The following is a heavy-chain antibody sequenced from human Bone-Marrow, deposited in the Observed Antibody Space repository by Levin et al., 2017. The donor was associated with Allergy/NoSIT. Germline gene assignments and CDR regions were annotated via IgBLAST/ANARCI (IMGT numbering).Heavy chain of an antibody. CDR2: INPGDSDT. J-gene: IGHJ4*02. D-gene: IGHD4-23*01. V-gene: IGHV5-51*01. Sequence: PGESLKISCKGSGYSFTAYWIGWVRQMPGRGLEWMGIINPGDSDTRYSPSFQGQITFSVDKSISTAYLQWSSLTASDTAMYYCARQTDGGRLDYWGQGILVTVSS. CDR1: GYSFTAYW. CDR3: ARQTDGGRLDY.